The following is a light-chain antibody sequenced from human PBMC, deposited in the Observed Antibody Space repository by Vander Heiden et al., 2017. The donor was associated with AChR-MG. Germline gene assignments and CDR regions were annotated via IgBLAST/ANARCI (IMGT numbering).Light chain of an antibody. CDR1: SSNVGNHY. Sequence: HSVLSQPPPASGAPGQRVPLSCSGSSSNVGNHYVYWYQQVPGAAPKLLIYRNDQRPSGVPDRFSAFKSGTSASLAISGLRSEDEANYYCASWDDSPGWVFGGGTKLTVL. CDR3: ASWDDSPGWV. J-gene: IGLJ3*02. V-gene: IGLV1-47*01. CDR2: RND.